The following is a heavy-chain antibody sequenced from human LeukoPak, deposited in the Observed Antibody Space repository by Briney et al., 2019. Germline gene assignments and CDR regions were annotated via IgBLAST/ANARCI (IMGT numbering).Heavy chain of an antibody. D-gene: IGHD6-19*01. CDR2: IYSGGTT. Sequence: GGSLRLSCAASGFTVSSNHMSWVRQAPGKGLEWVSLIYSGGTTYYADSVKGRFTISRDNSKNTLYLQMNSLRAEDTAVYYCAKDWVAVAVWGQGTLVTVSS. J-gene: IGHJ4*02. CDR1: GFTVSSNH. V-gene: IGHV3-53*01. CDR3: AKDWVAVAV.